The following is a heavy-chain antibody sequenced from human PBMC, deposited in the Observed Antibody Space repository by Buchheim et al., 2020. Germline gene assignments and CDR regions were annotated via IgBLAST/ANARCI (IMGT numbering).Heavy chain of an antibody. CDR2: ISQSGSFI. CDR1: GFNFRSYE. V-gene: IGHV3-48*03. Sequence: EVQLVESGGGLVQPGGSLRLSCAVSGFNFRSYEMTWVRQAPGKGLEWVSYISQSGSFIYNADSVKGRFTISRDKTKNSLYLQMNSLRAEDTAVYYCARVIPAATHIDAFDIWGQGT. J-gene: IGHJ3*02. D-gene: IGHD2-2*01. CDR3: ARVIPAATHIDAFDI.